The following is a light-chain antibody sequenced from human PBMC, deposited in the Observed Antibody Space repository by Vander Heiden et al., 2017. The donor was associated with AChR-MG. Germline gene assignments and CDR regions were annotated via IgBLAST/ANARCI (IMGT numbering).Light chain of an antibody. J-gene: IGKJ3*01. CDR2: DAS. CDR3: QHYNNWPVT. CDR1: QSVSSN. V-gene: IGKV3-15*01. Sequence: EIVLTQSPGTLSLSPGERATLSCRPSQSVSSNYLAWYQQKPGQAPRLLIYDASTRATGIPARFSGSGSGTEFTLTISSLQSEEFAVYYCQHYNNWPVTFGPGTKVDVK.